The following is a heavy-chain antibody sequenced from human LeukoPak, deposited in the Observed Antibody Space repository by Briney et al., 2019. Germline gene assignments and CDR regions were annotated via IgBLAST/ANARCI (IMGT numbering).Heavy chain of an antibody. J-gene: IGHJ4*02. CDR2: ISHIGST. CDR1: GGSTSSGDYY. V-gene: IGHV4-30-4*01. Sequence: PSETLSLTCTVSGGSTSSGDYYWCWIRQTPGKGLEWIGYISHIGSTYYNPSLKGRVAMSIDTSKNQFSLKLSSVSAADTAVYFCARDDLTGVFDLWGQGTLVTVSS. D-gene: IGHD7-27*01. CDR3: ARDDLTGVFDL.